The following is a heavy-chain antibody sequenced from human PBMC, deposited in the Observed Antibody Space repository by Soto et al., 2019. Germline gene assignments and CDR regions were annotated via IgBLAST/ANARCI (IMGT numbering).Heavy chain of an antibody. CDR3: ARVRYYSNYFYDYYYMDV. V-gene: IGHV1-8*01. CDR1: GYTFTSYD. D-gene: IGHD4-4*01. J-gene: IGHJ6*03. Sequence: ASVKVSCKASGYTFTSYDINWVRQATGQGLEWMGWMNPNSGNTGYAQKFQGRVTMTRNTSISTAYMELSSLRSEDTAVYYCARVRYYSNYFYDYYYMDVWGKGTTVTVS. CDR2: MNPNSGNT.